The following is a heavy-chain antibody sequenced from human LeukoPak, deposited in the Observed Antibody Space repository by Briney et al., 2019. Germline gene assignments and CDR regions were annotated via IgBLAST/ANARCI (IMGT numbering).Heavy chain of an antibody. CDR1: GFPFSGYS. J-gene: IGHJ5*01. CDR3: TRAGYSSGFDS. V-gene: IGHV3-74*03. CDR2: INSDGYSI. Sequence: SGGSLRLSCAASGFPFSGYSMNWVRQAPGKGLVWVSRINSDGYSITYADSVKGRFTISRDNAKNTLYLQMNSLIAEDTAVYFRTRAGYSSGFDSWGQGTLVTVSS. D-gene: IGHD6-19*01.